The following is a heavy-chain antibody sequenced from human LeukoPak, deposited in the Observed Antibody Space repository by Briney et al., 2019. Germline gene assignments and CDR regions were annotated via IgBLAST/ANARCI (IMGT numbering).Heavy chain of an antibody. J-gene: IGHJ4*02. CDR1: GGSFSGYY. Sequence: PSETLSLTCAVYGGSFSGYYWSWLRQPPGKGLEWIGEINHSGSTNYNPSLKSRVTISVDTSKNQFSLKLSPLTAADTAVYYCARVKIVIFDYWGQGTLVTVSS. CDR2: INHSGST. CDR3: ARVKIVIFDY. D-gene: IGHD1-26*01. V-gene: IGHV4-34*01.